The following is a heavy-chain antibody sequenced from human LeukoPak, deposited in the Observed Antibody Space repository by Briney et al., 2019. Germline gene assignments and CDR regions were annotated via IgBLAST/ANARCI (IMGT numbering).Heavy chain of an antibody. CDR2: IYYSGST. Sequence: SETLSLTCTVSGGSISSSSYYWGWLRQPPGKGLEWIGSIYYSGSTYYNPSLKSRVTISVDTSKNQFSLKLSSVTAADTAVYYCARRSRYAGTDYWGQGTLVTVSS. D-gene: IGHD6-13*01. J-gene: IGHJ4*02. CDR1: GGSISSSSYY. V-gene: IGHV4-39*01. CDR3: ARRSRYAGTDY.